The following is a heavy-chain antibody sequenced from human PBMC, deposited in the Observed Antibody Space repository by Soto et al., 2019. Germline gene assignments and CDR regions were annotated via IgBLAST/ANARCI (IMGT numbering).Heavy chain of an antibody. J-gene: IGHJ4*02. Sequence: VKVSCKASGYTFTSYYMHWVRQAPGQGLEWMGIINPSGGSTSYAQKFQGRVTMTRDTSTSTVYMELSSLRSEDTAVYYCARDLNGIAVAGTEGDYWGQGTLVTVSS. CDR2: INPSGGST. CDR1: GYTFTSYY. V-gene: IGHV1-46*01. CDR3: ARDLNGIAVAGTEGDY. D-gene: IGHD6-19*01.